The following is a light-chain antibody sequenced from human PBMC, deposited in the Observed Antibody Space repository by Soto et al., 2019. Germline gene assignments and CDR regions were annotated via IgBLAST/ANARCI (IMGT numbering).Light chain of an antibody. CDR3: SSLTTSFTYV. V-gene: IGLV2-14*01. J-gene: IGLJ1*01. CDR2: EVS. Sequence: QSALTQPASMSGSPGQSVAISCTGTSGDVGAYNYVSWYQQHPGKAPKLLLSEVSNRPSGVSDRFSGSKSGNTASLTISGLQAEDEADYYCSSLTTSFTYVFGTGTKVTVL. CDR1: SGDVGAYNY.